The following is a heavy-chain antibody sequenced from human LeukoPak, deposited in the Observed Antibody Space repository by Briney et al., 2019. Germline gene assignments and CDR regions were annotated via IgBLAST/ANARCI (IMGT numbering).Heavy chain of an antibody. J-gene: IGHJ4*02. CDR3: AREPNNWNYRGTFDY. CDR1: GYTFTAYF. CDR2: INPNSGAT. Sequence: ASVKVSCKTSGYTFTAYFMYWLRQAPGQGLESMGWINPNSGATGYTQNFQGRVTMTRDTSVSTIYMELSRLRSDDTAVYYCAREPNNWNYRGTFDYWGQGTLVTVSS. V-gene: IGHV1-2*02. D-gene: IGHD1-7*01.